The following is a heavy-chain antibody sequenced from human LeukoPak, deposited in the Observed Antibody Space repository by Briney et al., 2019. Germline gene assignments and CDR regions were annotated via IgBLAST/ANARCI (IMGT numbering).Heavy chain of an antibody. Sequence: TSETLSLTYAVSGGSIYSHYWGWIRQPPGKGLEWIGDIYYKGNINYNPSLKSRVTISLDTSKNHLSLKLTSVVAADTAIYYCMRRDTGWNYSDYWGQGILVTVSS. CDR1: GGSIYSHY. D-gene: IGHD6-19*01. CDR3: MRRDTGWNYSDY. V-gene: IGHV4-59*08. CDR2: IYYKGNI. J-gene: IGHJ4*02.